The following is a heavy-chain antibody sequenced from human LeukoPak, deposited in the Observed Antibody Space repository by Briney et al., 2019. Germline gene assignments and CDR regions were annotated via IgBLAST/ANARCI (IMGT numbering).Heavy chain of an antibody. CDR3: ARDRLDIVVVVAATVDAFDI. CDR1: GFTFSSYA. V-gene: IGHV3-23*01. J-gene: IGHJ3*02. D-gene: IGHD2-15*01. Sequence: GGSLRLSCAASGFTFSSYAMSWVRQAPGKGLEWVSAISGSGGSTYYADSVKGRFTISRDNAKNSLYLQMNSLRAEDTAVYYCARDRLDIVVVVAATVDAFDIWGQGTMVTVSS. CDR2: ISGSGGST.